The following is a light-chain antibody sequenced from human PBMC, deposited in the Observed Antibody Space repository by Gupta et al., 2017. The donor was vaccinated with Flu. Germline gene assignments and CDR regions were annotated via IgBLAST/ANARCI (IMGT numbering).Light chain of an antibody. Sequence: MTISCTGTSSDLGSYNYVYLYQQHPGQAPELLIYGVTNRPSGISNRFSASKSGDTASLTISGLQAEDEADYYCSSCISSSTLVFGGGTKLTVL. V-gene: IGLV2-14*01. CDR3: SSCISSSTLV. CDR1: SSDLGSYNY. CDR2: GVT. J-gene: IGLJ2*01.